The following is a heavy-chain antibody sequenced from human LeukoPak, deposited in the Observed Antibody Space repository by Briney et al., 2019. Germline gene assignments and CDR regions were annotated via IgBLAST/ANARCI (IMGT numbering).Heavy chain of an antibody. CDR3: ARDSYYYYMDV. J-gene: IGHJ6*03. CDR2: IYYSGST. V-gene: IGHV4-59*12. CDR1: GGSISSYH. Sequence: LETLSLTCTGSGGSISSYHWSWIRQPPGKELEWIGYIYYSGSTNYNPSLKSRVTISVDTSKNQFSLKLSSVTAADTAVYYCARDSYYYYMDVWGKGTTVTVSS.